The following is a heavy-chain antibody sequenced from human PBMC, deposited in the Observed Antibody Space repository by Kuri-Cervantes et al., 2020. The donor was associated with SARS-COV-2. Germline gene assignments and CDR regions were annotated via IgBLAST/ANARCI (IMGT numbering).Heavy chain of an antibody. J-gene: IGHJ5*02. CDR1: GGTFSSYA. Sequence: SVKVSCKASGGTFSSYAISWVRQAPGQGLEWMGGIIPIFGTANYAQKFQGRVTITADESTSTAYMELSSLRSEDTAVYYCAKNLVDYDFWSGYLNWFDPWGQGTLVTVSS. D-gene: IGHD3-3*01. CDR2: IIPIFGTA. CDR3: AKNLVDYDFWSGYLNWFDP. V-gene: IGHV1-69*13.